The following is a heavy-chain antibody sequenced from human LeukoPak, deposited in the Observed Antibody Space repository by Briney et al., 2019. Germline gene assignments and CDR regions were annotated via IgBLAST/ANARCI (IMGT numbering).Heavy chain of an antibody. CDR1: GGSISSGSYY. CDR3: AGGVVIPPYYYYYYGMDA. V-gene: IGHV4-61*01. Sequence: PSETLSLTCAVSGGSISSGSYYWSWIRQPPGKGLEWIGYIYYSGSTNYNPSLKSRVTISVDTSKNQFSLKLSSVTAADTAVYYCAGGVVIPPYYYYYYGMDAWGQGTTVTVSS. CDR2: IYYSGST. D-gene: IGHD3-3*01. J-gene: IGHJ6*02.